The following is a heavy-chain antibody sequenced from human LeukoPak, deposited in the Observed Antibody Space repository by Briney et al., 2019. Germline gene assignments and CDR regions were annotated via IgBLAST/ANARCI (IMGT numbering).Heavy chain of an antibody. CDR2: IRSKANSYAT. V-gene: IGHV3-73*01. D-gene: IGHD1-7*01. J-gene: IGHJ5*02. Sequence: GGSLRLSCAASGFTFSGSAMHWVRQASGKGLEWVGRIRSKANSYATAYAASVNGRFTISRDDSKNTAYLQMNSLKTEDTAVYYCTRQRAGTTYSNWFDPWGQGTLSPSPQ. CDR1: GFTFSGSA. CDR3: TRQRAGTTYSNWFDP.